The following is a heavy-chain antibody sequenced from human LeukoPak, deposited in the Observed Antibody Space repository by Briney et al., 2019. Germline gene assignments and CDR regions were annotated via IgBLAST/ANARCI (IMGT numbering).Heavy chain of an antibody. V-gene: IGHV4-34*01. J-gene: IGHJ4*02. CDR3: ARGDLGALNSSGWFVV. CDR2: INHSGST. CDR1: GGSFSGYY. D-gene: IGHD6-19*01. Sequence: SETLSLTCAVYGGSFSGYYWSWIRQPPGKGLEWIGEINHSGSTNYNPSLKSRVTISVDTSKNQFSLKLSSVTAADTAVYYCARGDLGALNSSGWFVVWGQGTLVTVSS.